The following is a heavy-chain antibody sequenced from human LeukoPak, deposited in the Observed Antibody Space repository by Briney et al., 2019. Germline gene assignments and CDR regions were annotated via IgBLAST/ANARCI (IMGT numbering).Heavy chain of an antibody. CDR1: GFTFSKYA. Sequence: GGSLRLSCAASGFTFSKYAMSWVRQGPRKGLEWVSAISDGGTRTEYADSVKGRFTISRDNSKNTLYLHVNNLRAEDTAVYYRAKDSRGSYYFYDMDVWGKGTTVTVSS. J-gene: IGHJ6*03. CDR3: AKDSRGSYYFYDMDV. CDR2: ISDGGTRT. V-gene: IGHV3-23*01.